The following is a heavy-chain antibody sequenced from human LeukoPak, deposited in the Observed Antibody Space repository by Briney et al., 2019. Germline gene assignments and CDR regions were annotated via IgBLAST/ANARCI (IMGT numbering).Heavy chain of an antibody. J-gene: IGHJ3*02. CDR1: GYSFTSYW. Sequence: GESLKISCKGSGYSFTSYWIGWVRQMPGKGLEWMGIIYPGDSDTRYSPSFQGQVTISADKSISTAYLQWSSLKASDTAMYYCARPQSSGWYEGDAFDIWGQGTMVTVSS. CDR2: IYPGDSDT. D-gene: IGHD6-19*01. V-gene: IGHV5-51*01. CDR3: ARPQSSGWYEGDAFDI.